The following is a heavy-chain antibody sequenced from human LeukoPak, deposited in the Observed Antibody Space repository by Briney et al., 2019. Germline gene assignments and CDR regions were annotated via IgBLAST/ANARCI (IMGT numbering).Heavy chain of an antibody. V-gene: IGHV4-39*01. Sequence: PSETLSLTCTVSGGSITISSYYWGWIRQPPGKGLEWIGSIYYSGNTYYNPSLKSRVSISVDTSNNQFSLNLSSVTAADTAVYYCARGLLYSGSYARNWFDSWGRGTLVTVSS. CDR3: ARGLLYSGSYARNWFDS. D-gene: IGHD1-26*01. J-gene: IGHJ5*01. CDR2: IYYSGNT. CDR1: GGSITISSYY.